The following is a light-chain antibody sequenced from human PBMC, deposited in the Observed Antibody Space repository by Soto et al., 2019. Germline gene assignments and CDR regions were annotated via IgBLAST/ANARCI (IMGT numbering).Light chain of an antibody. J-gene: IGKJ3*01. CDR1: QGLNTN. CDR2: GAS. V-gene: IGKV1-9*01. Sequence: IPLTQSPSSLSASVGDRVTITCRASQGLNTNLAWYQQKPGKAPNLLIYGASTLQKGVPSRFSGNGSGTVFTLTISSLQPEDLATYYCQQSNKYFTFGPGTKVDIK. CDR3: QQSNKYFT.